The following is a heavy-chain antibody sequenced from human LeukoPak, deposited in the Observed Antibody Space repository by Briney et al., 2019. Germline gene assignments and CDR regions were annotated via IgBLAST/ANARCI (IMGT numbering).Heavy chain of an antibody. J-gene: IGHJ4*02. Sequence: SETLSLTCTVSGGSISSGGYYWSWIRQHAGKGLEWIGYIYYSGSTYYNPSLKSRVTISVDTSKNQFSLKLSSVTAADTAVYYCARGVAAAGTADYWGQGTLVTVSS. D-gene: IGHD6-13*01. CDR2: IYYSGST. CDR1: GGSISSGGYY. V-gene: IGHV4-31*03. CDR3: ARGVAAAGTADY.